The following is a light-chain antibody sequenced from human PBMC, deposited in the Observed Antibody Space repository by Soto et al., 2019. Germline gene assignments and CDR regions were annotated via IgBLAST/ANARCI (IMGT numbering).Light chain of an antibody. V-gene: IGLV2-14*01. Sequence: QSALTQPASVSGSPGQSITISCTGTSSDVGGYNYVSWYQQYPGKAPKLMINDVSNRPSGVSHRFSGSKSGNTASLTISGLQAEDEADYYCSSYTSSRSYVFGTGTKLT. CDR3: SSYTSSRSYV. J-gene: IGLJ1*01. CDR2: DVS. CDR1: SSDVGGYNY.